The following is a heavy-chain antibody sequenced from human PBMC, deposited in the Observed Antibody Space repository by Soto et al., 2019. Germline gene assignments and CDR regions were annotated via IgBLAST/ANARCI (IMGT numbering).Heavy chain of an antibody. CDR2: TYYRSKWYN. D-gene: IGHD3-10*01. CDR3: ARDWGRGGASPFDY. J-gene: IGHJ4*02. Sequence: SQTLSLPCAISGDSVSSNSSACNFIRQSPSRGLEWLGRTYYRSKWYNDYAVSVKSRITINPDTSKNQFSLQLNSVTPEDTAVYYCARDWGRGGASPFDYWGQGTLVTVSS. V-gene: IGHV6-1*01. CDR1: GDSVSSNSSA.